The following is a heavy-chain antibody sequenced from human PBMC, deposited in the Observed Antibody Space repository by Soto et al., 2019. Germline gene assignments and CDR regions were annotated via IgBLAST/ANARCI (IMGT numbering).Heavy chain of an antibody. CDR2: ISYSGTT. Sequence: QVQLQESGPGLVKPSQTLSLTCTVSIGSISSGSYYWSWIRQHPGKGLEWIGYISYSGTTYYNPSLKSRRTMSLDTSTNQIPMTLSSVTAADTAVYYCARGWSPGSSWPHFFDYWGQGALATDSS. CDR3: ARGWSPGSSWPHFFDY. D-gene: IGHD6-13*01. CDR1: IGSISSGSYY. V-gene: IGHV4-31*03. J-gene: IGHJ4*02.